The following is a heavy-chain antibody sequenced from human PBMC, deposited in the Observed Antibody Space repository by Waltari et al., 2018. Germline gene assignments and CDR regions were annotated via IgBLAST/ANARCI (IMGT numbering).Heavy chain of an antibody. CDR2: MNPNSGNT. CDR1: GYTFTSYD. D-gene: IGHD6-13*01. J-gene: IGHJ6*02. V-gene: IGHV1-8*02. Sequence: QVQLVQSGAEVKKPGASVKVSCKASGYTFTSYDINWVRQATGQGLEWMGWMNPNSGNTGYAQKVQGRVTMTRNTSISTAYMELSSLRSEDTAVYYCARPGAAGIVRADYYYYGMDVWGQGTTVTVSS. CDR3: ARPGAAGIVRADYYYYGMDV.